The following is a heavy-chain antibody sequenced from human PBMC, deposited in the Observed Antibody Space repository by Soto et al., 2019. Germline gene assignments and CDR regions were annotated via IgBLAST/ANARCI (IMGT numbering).Heavy chain of an antibody. CDR1: GASVTSDSYH. V-gene: IGHV4-61*01. D-gene: IGHD6-19*01. CDR2: QTGSP. CDR3: AIYKAGAGGNGF. J-gene: IGHJ4*02. Sequence: QVHLQESGPGLLKPSETLSLTCSVSGASVTSDSYHWTWIRQPPGKGLEWIGQTGSPNYNPSLKSRITISVDTSKNQFSLNLDSVTAADTAIYYCAIYKAGAGGNGFWGQGTLVSVSS.